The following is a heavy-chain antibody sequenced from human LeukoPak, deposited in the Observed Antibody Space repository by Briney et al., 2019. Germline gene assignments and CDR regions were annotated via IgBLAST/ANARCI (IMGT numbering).Heavy chain of an antibody. CDR1: GFTLSSYA. CDR2: ISGSADNT. CDR3: AKQGFGC. Sequence: GALRLSCTASGFTLSSYAMSWVRQAPGEGLEWVSTISGSADNTNYAEAVKGRFTISRDNSKNTMYLQMNSLRAEDTAVYYCAKQGFGCWGQGTLVTVSS. V-gene: IGHV3-23*01. J-gene: IGHJ4*02.